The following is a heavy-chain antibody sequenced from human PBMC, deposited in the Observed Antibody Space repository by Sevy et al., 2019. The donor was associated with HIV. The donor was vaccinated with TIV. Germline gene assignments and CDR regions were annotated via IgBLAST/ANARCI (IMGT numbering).Heavy chain of an antibody. CDR2: FDPEDGER. CDR1: GYTLTEFS. J-gene: IGHJ4*02. D-gene: IGHD3-22*01. Sequence: ASVKVSCKVSGYTLTEFSIHWVRQTPGKGLEWRGTFDPEDGERIDAQKFQGRVTMTEDTSTDTAYLGLSSLRSEDTAVYYCSTTKDYYESSGSPFDFWCQGTLVTVSS. V-gene: IGHV1-24*01. CDR3: STTKDYYESSGSPFDF.